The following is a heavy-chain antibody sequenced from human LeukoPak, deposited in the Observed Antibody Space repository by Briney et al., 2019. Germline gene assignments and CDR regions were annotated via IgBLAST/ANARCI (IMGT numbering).Heavy chain of an antibody. CDR1: GFTVSSNY. D-gene: IGHD6-19*01. Sequence: GGSLRLSCAASGFTVSSNYMSWVRQAPGKGLEWVSVIYSGGSTYYADSVKGRFTISRDNPKNTLYLQMNSLRAEDTAVYYCARFGVVAGTNYWGQGTLVTVSS. CDR3: ARFGVVAGTNY. V-gene: IGHV3-66*01. CDR2: IYSGGST. J-gene: IGHJ4*02.